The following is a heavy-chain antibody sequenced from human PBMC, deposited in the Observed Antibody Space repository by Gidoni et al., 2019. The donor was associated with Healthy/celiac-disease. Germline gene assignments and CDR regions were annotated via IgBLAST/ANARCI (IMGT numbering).Heavy chain of an antibody. CDR2: ISGSGGST. J-gene: IGHJ4*02. V-gene: IGHV3-23*01. Sequence: LEWVSAISGSGGSTYYADSVKGRFTISRDNSKNTLYLQMNSLRAEDTAVYYCAKDRDGYFDYWGQGTLVTVSS. CDR3: AKDRDGYFDY.